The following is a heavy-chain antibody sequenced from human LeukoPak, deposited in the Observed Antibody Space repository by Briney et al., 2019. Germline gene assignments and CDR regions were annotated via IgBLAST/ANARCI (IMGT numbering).Heavy chain of an antibody. CDR2: ISSSSSYI. J-gene: IGHJ4*02. V-gene: IGHV3-21*01. CDR1: GFTFSSYS. Sequence: GGSLRLSCAASGFTFSSYSMNGVRQAPGKGLEWVSSISSSSSYIYYADSVKGRFTISRDNAKNSLYLQMNSLRAEDTAVYYCARDHSSGSADDFDYWGQGTLVTVSS. D-gene: IGHD6-19*01. CDR3: ARDHSSGSADDFDY.